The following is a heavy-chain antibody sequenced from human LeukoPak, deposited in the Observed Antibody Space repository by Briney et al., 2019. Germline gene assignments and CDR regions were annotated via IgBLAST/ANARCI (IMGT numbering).Heavy chain of an antibody. D-gene: IGHD3-3*01. CDR1: GFTFSSYA. Sequence: PGGSLRLSCAASGFTFSSYAMHWVRQAPGKGLEYVSAISSNGGSTYYANSVKGRFTISRDNSKNTLYIQMGSLRAEDMAVYYCARESSYYDFWSGSAWFDPWGQGTLVTVSS. V-gene: IGHV3-64*01. CDR3: ARESSYYDFWSGSAWFDP. CDR2: ISSNGGST. J-gene: IGHJ5*02.